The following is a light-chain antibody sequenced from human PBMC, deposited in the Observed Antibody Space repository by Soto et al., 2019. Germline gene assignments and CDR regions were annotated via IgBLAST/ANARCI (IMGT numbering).Light chain of an antibody. J-gene: IGKJ1*01. V-gene: IGKV3-20*01. CDR2: GAS. CDR1: QSVTSTY. CDR3: QQYAYPPWT. Sequence: DTVLTQSPGTLSLSPGERATLSCRASQSVTSTYLAWYQHSPGQAPRLLIYGASTRATGIPDRFSGSGSGTDFTLTISRLEPEDFAVYYCQQYAYPPWTFGHGTKVEIK.